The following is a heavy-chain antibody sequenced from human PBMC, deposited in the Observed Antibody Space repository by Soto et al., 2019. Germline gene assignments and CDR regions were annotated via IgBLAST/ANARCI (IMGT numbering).Heavy chain of an antibody. Sequence: QVQLQQWGAGLLKPSETLSLTCAVYGGSFSGYYWSWIRQPPGKGLEWIGEINHSGSTNYNPSLKSRVTISVDTSKNQFSLKLSSVTAADTAVYYCARGVQLWFDHWGQGTLVTVSS. CDR3: ARGVQLWFDH. V-gene: IGHV4-34*01. J-gene: IGHJ5*02. D-gene: IGHD5-18*01. CDR2: INHSGST. CDR1: GGSFSGYY.